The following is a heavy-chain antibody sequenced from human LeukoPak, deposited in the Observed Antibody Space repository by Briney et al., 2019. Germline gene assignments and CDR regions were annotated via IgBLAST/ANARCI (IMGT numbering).Heavy chain of an antibody. CDR1: GGTFSSYA. D-gene: IGHD6-13*01. J-gene: IGHJ4*02. CDR2: IIPIFGTA. V-gene: IGHV1-69*05. Sequence: ASVKVSCKASGGTFSSYAISWVRQAPGQGLEWMGRIIPIFGTANCAQKFQGRVTITTDESTSTAYMELSSLRSEDTAVYYCARGSLVSSSWFFDYWGQGTLVTVSS. CDR3: ARGSLVSSSWFFDY.